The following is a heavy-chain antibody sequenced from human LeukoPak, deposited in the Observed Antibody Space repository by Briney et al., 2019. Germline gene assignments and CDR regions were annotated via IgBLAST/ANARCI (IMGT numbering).Heavy chain of an antibody. CDR2: ISSSSSTT. D-gene: IGHD3-3*01. Sequence: GGSLRLSCVASGFTFSSYSMNWVRQAPGKGLEWVSYISSSSSTTYYADSVKGRFTISRDNAKNSLYLQMNSLRAEDTAVYYCARRKNYDFWGQGTLVTVSS. V-gene: IGHV3-48*01. CDR1: GFTFSSYS. J-gene: IGHJ4*02. CDR3: ARRKNYDF.